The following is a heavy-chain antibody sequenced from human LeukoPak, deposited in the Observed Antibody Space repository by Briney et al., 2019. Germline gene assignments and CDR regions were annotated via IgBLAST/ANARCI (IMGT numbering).Heavy chain of an antibody. CDR1: GGTFSSYA. J-gene: IGHJ4*02. V-gene: IGHV1-69*04. CDR3: ARDGRPNWRGYSNLLDY. Sequence: SSVKVSCKASGGTFSSYAISWVRQAPGQGLEWMGRIIPILGIANYAQKFQGRVTITADKSTSTAYMELSSLRPEDTAVYYCARDGRPNWRGYSNLLDYWGQGTLVTVAS. D-gene: IGHD4-11*01. CDR2: IIPILGIA.